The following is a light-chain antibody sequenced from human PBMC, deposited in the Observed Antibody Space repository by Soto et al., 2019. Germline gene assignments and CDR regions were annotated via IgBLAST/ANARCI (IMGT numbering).Light chain of an antibody. CDR1: QSVSSSQ. V-gene: IGKV3-20*01. CDR3: HQYDKAPHT. J-gene: IGKJ2*01. Sequence: EIVLTQSPGTLSLSPGESATLSCRASQSVSSSQVAWYQQKPGQAPRLLIYGASSRVPGIPDRFSGVGSETDFTLTITRLQPEDSAVYYCHQYDKAPHTFGQGTKLQIK. CDR2: GAS.